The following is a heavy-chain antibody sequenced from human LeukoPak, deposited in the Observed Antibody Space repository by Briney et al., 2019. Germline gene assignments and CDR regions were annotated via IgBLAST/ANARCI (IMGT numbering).Heavy chain of an antibody. V-gene: IGHV4-59*01. D-gene: IGHD5-18*01. Sequence: PSETLSLTCTVSGGSISSYCWSWIRQPPGEGLEWIGYIYYSGSTNYNPSLKSRVTISVDTSKNQFSLKLSSVTAADTAVYYCARVKVVDTAMHYWGQGTLVTVSS. J-gene: IGHJ4*02. CDR3: ARVKVVDTAMHY. CDR2: IYYSGST. CDR1: GGSISSYC.